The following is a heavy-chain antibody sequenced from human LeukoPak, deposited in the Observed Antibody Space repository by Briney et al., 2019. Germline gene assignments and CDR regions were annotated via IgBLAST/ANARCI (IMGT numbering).Heavy chain of an antibody. CDR2: IDASGGYT. CDR3: ARHLQSGTLDY. D-gene: IGHD3-10*01. Sequence: PGGSLRLSCAASGFTFSSYAMSWVRQAPGKGLEWVSAIDASGGYTYYADSVKGRFTISRDNSKNTLHLQMNSLRAEDTATYYCARHLQSGTLDYWGQGTLVTVSS. CDR1: GFTFSSYA. J-gene: IGHJ4*02. V-gene: IGHV3-23*01.